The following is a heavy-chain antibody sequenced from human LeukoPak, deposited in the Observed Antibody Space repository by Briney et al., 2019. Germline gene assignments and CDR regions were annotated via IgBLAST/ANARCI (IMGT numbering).Heavy chain of an antibody. CDR1: GGSFSGYY. CDR3: AINLSGYYGSGSYPERNMDV. D-gene: IGHD3-10*01. Sequence: SETLSLTCAVYGGSFSGYYWSWIRQPPGKGLEWIGEINHSGSTNYSPSLKSRVTISVDTSKNQFSLKLSSVTAADTAVYYCAINLSGYYGSGSYPERNMDVWGKGTTVTISS. V-gene: IGHV4-34*01. CDR2: INHSGST. J-gene: IGHJ6*03.